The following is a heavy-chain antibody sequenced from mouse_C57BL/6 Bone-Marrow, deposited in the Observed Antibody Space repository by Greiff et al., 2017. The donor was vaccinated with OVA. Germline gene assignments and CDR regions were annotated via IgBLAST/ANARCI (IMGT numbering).Heavy chain of an antibody. CDR3: TSNWDVPGYFDV. D-gene: IGHD4-1*01. Sequence: VQLQQSGAELVRPGASVTLSCKASGYTFTDYEMHWVKQTPVHGLEWIGAIDPETGGTAYNQKFKGKAILTADKSSSTAYMELRSLTSEDSAVYYCTSNWDVPGYFDVWGTGTTVTVSS. V-gene: IGHV1-15*01. CDR1: GYTFTDYE. J-gene: IGHJ1*03. CDR2: IDPETGGT.